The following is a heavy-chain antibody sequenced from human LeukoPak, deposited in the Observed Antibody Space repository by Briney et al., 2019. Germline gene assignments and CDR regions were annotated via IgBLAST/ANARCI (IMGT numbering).Heavy chain of an antibody. CDR3: AKQYSSSFLDWFDP. Sequence: PGASLRLSCAASGFTFSSYAMSWVRQAPGKGLEWVPAISGSGGSTYYADSVKGRFTISRDNSKNTLYLQMNSLRAEDTAVYYCAKQYSSSFLDWFDPWGQGTLVTVSS. J-gene: IGHJ5*02. CDR2: ISGSGGST. V-gene: IGHV3-23*01. CDR1: GFTFSSYA. D-gene: IGHD6-6*01.